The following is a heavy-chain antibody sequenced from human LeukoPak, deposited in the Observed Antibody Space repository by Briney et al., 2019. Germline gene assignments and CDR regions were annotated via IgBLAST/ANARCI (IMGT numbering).Heavy chain of an antibody. CDR2: ISYDGSNK. D-gene: IGHD2-2*01. CDR1: GFTFSSYA. Sequence: QPGRSLRLSCAASGFTFSSYAMHWVRQAPGKGLEWVAVISYDGSNKYYADSVKGRFTISRDNSKNTLYLQMNSLRAEDTAVYYCARDMVKVVPAAHRGYYYYGMDVWGQGTTVTVSS. J-gene: IGHJ6*02. CDR3: ARDMVKVVPAAHRGYYYYGMDV. V-gene: IGHV3-30*04.